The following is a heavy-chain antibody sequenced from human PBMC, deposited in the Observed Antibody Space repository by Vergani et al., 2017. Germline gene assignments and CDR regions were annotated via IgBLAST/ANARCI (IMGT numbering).Heavy chain of an antibody. D-gene: IGHD5-12*01. V-gene: IGHV1-2*02. CDR3: ARNGHIVADPTNYYFDY. Sequence: QVQLVQSGAEVKKPGASVKVSCKASGYTFTGYYMHWVRQAPGQGLEWMGWINPNSGGTNYAQKFQGRVTMTRDTSISTAYMELSSLRSEDTAVYYCARNGHIVADPTNYYFDYWGQGTLVTVSS. CDR2: INPNSGGT. J-gene: IGHJ4*02. CDR1: GYTFTGYY.